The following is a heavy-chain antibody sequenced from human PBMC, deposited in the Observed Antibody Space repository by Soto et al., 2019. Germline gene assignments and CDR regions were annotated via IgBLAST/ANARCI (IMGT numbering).Heavy chain of an antibody. CDR1: GFTFSSYS. CDR2: FRAGGDDGTT. CDR3: AKKVNSGSGSQYFDY. J-gene: IGHJ4*02. D-gene: IGHD3-10*01. V-gene: IGHV3-23*01. Sequence: VGSLRLSCVDSGFTFSSYSMSWVRQAPGKGLEWVSGFRAGGDDGTTYYADSVKGRFTISRDNSKNTLFLQMNSLRAEDTAIYYCAKKVNSGSGSQYFDYFGQGTLVTVSS.